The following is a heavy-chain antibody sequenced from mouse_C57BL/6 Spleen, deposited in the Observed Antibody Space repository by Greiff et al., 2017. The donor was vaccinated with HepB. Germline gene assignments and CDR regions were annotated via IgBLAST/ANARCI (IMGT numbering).Heavy chain of an antibody. V-gene: IGHV14-3*01. CDR1: GFNIKNTY. D-gene: IGHD2-5*01. CDR2: IDTANGNT. Sequence: EVQLQQSVAELVRPGASVKLSCTASGFNIKNTYMHWVKQRPEQGLEWIGRIDTANGNTKYAPKFQGKATITADTSSNTAYLQLSSLTADDTAIYYCARDSNYCYYAMDYWGQGTSVTVSS. J-gene: IGHJ4*01. CDR3: ARDSNYCYYAMDY.